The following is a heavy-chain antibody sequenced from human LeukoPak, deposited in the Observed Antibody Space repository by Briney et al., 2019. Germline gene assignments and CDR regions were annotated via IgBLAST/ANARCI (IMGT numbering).Heavy chain of an antibody. D-gene: IGHD5-24*01. J-gene: IGHJ4*02. V-gene: IGHV1-69*13. CDR3: ARSWAERSFRAPSDY. CDR1: GYTFTSYG. Sequence: ASVKVSCKASGYTFTSYGISWVRQAPGQGLEWMGGIIPIFGTANYAQKFQGRVTITADESTSTAYMELSSLRSEDTAVYYCARSWAERSFRAPSDYWGQGTLVTVSS. CDR2: IIPIFGTA.